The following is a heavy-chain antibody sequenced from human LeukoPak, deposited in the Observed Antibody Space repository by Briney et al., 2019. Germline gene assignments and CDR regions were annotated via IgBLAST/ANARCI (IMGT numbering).Heavy chain of an antibody. CDR2: INPNSGGT. V-gene: IGHV1-2*02. CDR1: GYTFTGYY. Sequence: ASVKVSCKASGYTFTGYYMHWVRQAPGQGLEWMGWINPNSGGTNYAQKFQGRVTMTRDTSISTAYMELSRLRSDDTAVYYCAREEYYYGSGSYYWFDPWGQGTLVTVSS. J-gene: IGHJ5*02. CDR3: AREEYYYGSGSYYWFDP. D-gene: IGHD3-10*01.